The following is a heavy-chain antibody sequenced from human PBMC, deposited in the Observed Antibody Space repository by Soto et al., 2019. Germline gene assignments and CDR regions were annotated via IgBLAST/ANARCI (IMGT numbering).Heavy chain of an antibody. CDR1: GFTFSSYS. J-gene: IGHJ4*02. CDR3: ARVRFNRVEWEPTEFDY. CDR2: ISSSSSYI. D-gene: IGHD1-26*01. V-gene: IGHV3-21*01. Sequence: PGGSLRLSCAASGFTFSSYSMNWVRQAPGKGLEWVSSISSSSSYIYYADSVKGRFTISRDNAKNSLYLQMNSLRAEDTAVYYCARVRFNRVEWEPTEFDYWGQGTLVTVSS.